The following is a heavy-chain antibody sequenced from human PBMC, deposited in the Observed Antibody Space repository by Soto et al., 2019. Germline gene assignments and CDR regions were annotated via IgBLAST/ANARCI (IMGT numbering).Heavy chain of an antibody. CDR3: ARGGILVYCSGGSCFNWFDP. D-gene: IGHD2-15*01. J-gene: IGHJ5*02. V-gene: IGHV4-34*01. CDR2: INHSGST. Sequence: SETLSLTCAVYGGSFSGYYWSWIRQPPGKGLEWIGEINHSGSTNYNPSLKSRVTISVDTSKNQFSLKLSSVTAADTAVYYCARGGILVYCSGGSCFNWFDPWGQGTPVTVSS. CDR1: GGSFSGYY.